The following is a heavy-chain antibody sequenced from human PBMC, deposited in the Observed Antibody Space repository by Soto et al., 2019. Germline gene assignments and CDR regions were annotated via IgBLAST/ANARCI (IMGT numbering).Heavy chain of an antibody. D-gene: IGHD4-17*01. Sequence: QVQLVESGGGVVQPGRSLRLSCAASGFAFHGYAMHWVRQAPGKGLEWVAIIWYDGSNTYYGASVKGRFTISRDNSKNTVYLQKNSVRVEDTAVYYCARDLKTRHCDYWGQGILVTVSS. J-gene: IGHJ4*02. CDR3: ARDLKTRHCDY. V-gene: IGHV3-33*01. CDR1: GFAFHGYA. CDR2: IWYDGSNT.